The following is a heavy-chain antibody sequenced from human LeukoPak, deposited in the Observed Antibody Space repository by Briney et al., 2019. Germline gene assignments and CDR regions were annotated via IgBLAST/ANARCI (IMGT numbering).Heavy chain of an antibody. J-gene: IGHJ4*02. CDR1: GFTFSSYG. D-gene: IGHD6-13*01. Sequence: PGGSLRLSCAASGFTFSSYGMHWVRQAPGKGLEWVAVISYDGSNKYYADSVKGRFTISRDNSKNTLYLQMNSLRAEDTAVYYCAKAYGIAAAQTFDYWGQGTLVTVSS. CDR2: ISYDGSNK. V-gene: IGHV3-30*18. CDR3: AKAYGIAAAQTFDY.